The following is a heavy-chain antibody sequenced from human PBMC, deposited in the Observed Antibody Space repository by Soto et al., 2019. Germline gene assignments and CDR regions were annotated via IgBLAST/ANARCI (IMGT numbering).Heavy chain of an antibody. Sequence: SETLSLTCTVSGDSVSSASYYWDWIRQPPGQGLEWIGYISYSGSTDYNPTLKGRVTISVDTSKNQFSLKLSSATAADTAVYYCARGRYSSGWFDFWGLGTRVTVS. D-gene: IGHD6-19*01. CDR3: ARGRYSSGWFDF. J-gene: IGHJ4*02. CDR1: GDSVSSASYY. V-gene: IGHV4-61*01. CDR2: ISYSGST.